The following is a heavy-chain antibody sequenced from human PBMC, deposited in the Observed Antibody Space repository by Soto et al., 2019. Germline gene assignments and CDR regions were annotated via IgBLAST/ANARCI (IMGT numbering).Heavy chain of an antibody. CDR1: GFTFSTYA. D-gene: IGHD3-22*01. J-gene: IGHJ6*02. V-gene: IGHV3-30*18. CDR2: ISYDGSNK. CDR3: AKNPSLDIVVVRGDYYYYGMDV. Sequence: ESGGGVVQPGRSLRLSCAASGFTFSTYAMHWVRQAPGKGLGWVAVISYDGSNKYYADSVKGRFTISRDNSKNTLYLQMNSLRGEDTAVYYCAKNPSLDIVVVRGDYYYYGMDVWGQGTTVTVSS.